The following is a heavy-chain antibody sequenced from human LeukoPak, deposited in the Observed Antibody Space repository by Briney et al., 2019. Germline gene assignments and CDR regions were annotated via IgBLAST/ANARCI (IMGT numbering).Heavy chain of an antibody. J-gene: IGHJ4*02. D-gene: IGHD3-22*01. CDR2: ISWNGGST. V-gene: IGHV3-20*01. CDR3: ARGVEGYYDSPLKD. CDR1: GFTFDDYG. Sequence: PGGSLRLSCAASGFTFDDYGMSWVRQAPGEVREWVAGISWNGGSTGYADSVKGRFTISRENAKNSLYLQMNSLRAEDTALYHCARGVEGYYDSPLKDWGQGTLVTVSS.